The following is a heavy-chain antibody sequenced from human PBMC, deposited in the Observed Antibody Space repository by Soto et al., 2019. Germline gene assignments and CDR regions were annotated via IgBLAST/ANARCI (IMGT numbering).Heavy chain of an antibody. Sequence: PGGSLRLSCAASGFTFSSYSMNWVRQAPGKGLEWVSYISSSSSTIYYADSVKGRFTISRDNAKNSLYLQMNSLRDEDTAVYYCARKPPTYYYDSSGYPYYFDYWGQGTLVTVSS. CDR2: ISSSSSTI. J-gene: IGHJ4*02. CDR1: GFTFSSYS. V-gene: IGHV3-48*02. CDR3: ARKPPTYYYDSSGYPYYFDY. D-gene: IGHD3-22*01.